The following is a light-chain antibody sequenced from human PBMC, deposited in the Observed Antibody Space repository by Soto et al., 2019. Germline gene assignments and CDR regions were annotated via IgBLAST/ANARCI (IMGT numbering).Light chain of an antibody. Sequence: QSVLTQPASVSGSPGQSLTISCTGTSSDLGSYNLVSWYQQHPGKAPKLMIYEVNKRPSGVSNRFSASKSGNTASLTISGLQAEDEAVYYCCSYAGSSTSWVFGGGTKLTVL. CDR3: CSYAGSSTSWV. CDR2: EVN. J-gene: IGLJ3*02. V-gene: IGLV2-23*02. CDR1: SSDLGSYNL.